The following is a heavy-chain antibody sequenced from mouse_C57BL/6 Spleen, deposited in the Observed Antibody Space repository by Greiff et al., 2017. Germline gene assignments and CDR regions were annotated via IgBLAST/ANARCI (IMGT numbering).Heavy chain of an antibody. J-gene: IGHJ1*03. CDR1: GFTFSSYT. CDR3: ARHYYYGSSYWYFDV. D-gene: IGHD1-1*01. Sequence: DVHLVESGGGLVKPGGSLKLSCAASGFTFSSYTMSWVRQTPEKRLEWVATISGGGGNTYYPDSVKGRFTISRDNAKNTLYLQMSSLRSEDTALYYCARHYYYGSSYWYFDVWGTGTTVTVSS. CDR2: ISGGGGNT. V-gene: IGHV5-9*01.